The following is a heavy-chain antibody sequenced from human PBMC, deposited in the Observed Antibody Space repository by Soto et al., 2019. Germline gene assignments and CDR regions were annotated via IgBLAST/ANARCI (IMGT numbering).Heavy chain of an antibody. CDR2: INAGNGNT. V-gene: IGHV1-3*01. Sequence: QVQLVQSGAEVKKPGASVKVSCKASGYTFTSYAMHWVRQAPGQRLEWMGWINAGNGNTKYSQKFQGRVTITRDTSASTAYMELSSLRSEDTAVYYCASVKYYYDSSGYYGMDVWGQGTTVTVSS. CDR1: GYTFTSYA. CDR3: ASVKYYYDSSGYYGMDV. D-gene: IGHD3-22*01. J-gene: IGHJ6*02.